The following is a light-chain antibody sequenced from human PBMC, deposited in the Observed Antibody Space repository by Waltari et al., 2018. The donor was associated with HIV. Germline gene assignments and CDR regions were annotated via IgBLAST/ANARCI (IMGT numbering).Light chain of an antibody. CDR3: QQYYSPPFT. V-gene: IGKV4-1*01. Sequence: DIVMTQSPDSLAVSLGERDTIDCRSRQTIVYGSNTEKDLAWYQQKAGQPPKLLISWASTRESGVPDRFSGSGSGTDFTLTINNLQAEDVAVYFCQQYYSPPFTFGGGTKVEIK. J-gene: IGKJ4*01. CDR1: QTIVYGSNTEKD. CDR2: WAS.